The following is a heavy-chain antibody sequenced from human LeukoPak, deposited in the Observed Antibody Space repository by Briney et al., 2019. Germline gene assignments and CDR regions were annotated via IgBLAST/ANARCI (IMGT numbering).Heavy chain of an antibody. Sequence: LPGGSLRLSCAASGFTFSSYAMSCVRQAPGKGLVWVSRIKIDGSSTFYADSVKGRFTISRDNAKNTLYLQMTSLRAEDTAVYYCARLGARSGSYDYWGQGTLVTVSS. J-gene: IGHJ4*02. CDR3: ARLGARSGSYDY. CDR1: GFTFSSYA. CDR2: IKIDGSST. V-gene: IGHV3-74*01. D-gene: IGHD3-10*01.